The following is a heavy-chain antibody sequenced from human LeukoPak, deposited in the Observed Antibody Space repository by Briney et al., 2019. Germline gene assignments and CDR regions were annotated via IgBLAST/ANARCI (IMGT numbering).Heavy chain of an antibody. J-gene: IGHJ4*02. CDR1: GGSISSYY. CDR2: IYYSGTT. V-gene: IGHV4-59*01. D-gene: IGHD6-13*01. CDR3: ARGVYIAAAQYGY. Sequence: PSETPSLTCTVSGGSISSYYWSWIRQPPGKGLEWIGYIYYSGTTNYNPSLKSRVTISVDTSQNQFSLKLSSVTAADTAVYYCARGVYIAAAQYGYWGQGTLVTVSS.